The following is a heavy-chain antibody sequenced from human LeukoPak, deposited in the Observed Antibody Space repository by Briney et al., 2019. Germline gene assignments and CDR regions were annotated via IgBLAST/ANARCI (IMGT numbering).Heavy chain of an antibody. V-gene: IGHV4-34*01. CDR2: INHSGST. Sequence: SETLSLTCAVYGGSFSGYYWSWIRQPPGKGLEWIGEINHSGSTNYNPSLKSRVTISVDTSKNQFSLKLSSVTAADTAVYYCARVGYGSGSYFVRSLFDYWGQGTVVTVSS. CDR3: ARVGYGSGSYFVRSLFDY. J-gene: IGHJ4*02. D-gene: IGHD3-10*01. CDR1: GGSFSGYY.